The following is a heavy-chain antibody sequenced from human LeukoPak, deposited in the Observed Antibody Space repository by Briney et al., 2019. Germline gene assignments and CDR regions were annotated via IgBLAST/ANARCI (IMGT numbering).Heavy chain of an antibody. Sequence: ASVKVSCKASGVTFSSYAISWVRQAPGQGLEWMGRIIPIFGTANYAQKFQGRVTITADKSTSTAYMELSSLRSEDTAVYYCARGGDGYDSFDFDYWGQGTLVTVSS. D-gene: IGHD5-24*01. J-gene: IGHJ4*02. CDR1: GVTFSSYA. V-gene: IGHV1-69*06. CDR3: ARGGDGYDSFDFDY. CDR2: IIPIFGTA.